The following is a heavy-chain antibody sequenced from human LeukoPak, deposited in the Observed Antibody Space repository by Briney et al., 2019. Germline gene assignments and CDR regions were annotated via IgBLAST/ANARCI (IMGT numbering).Heavy chain of an antibody. V-gene: IGHV3-23*01. D-gene: IGHD3-3*01. Sequence: GGSLRLSCAASGFTFSTYAMSWVRQAPGRGVEWVSTISGSGGSTYYADSVKGRFTISRDSSKHTLYLQMNSLRAEDTAVYYCAKGVWSGYLGGAFDIWGQGTMVTVSS. J-gene: IGHJ3*02. CDR2: ISGSGGST. CDR1: GFTFSTYA. CDR3: AKGVWSGYLGGAFDI.